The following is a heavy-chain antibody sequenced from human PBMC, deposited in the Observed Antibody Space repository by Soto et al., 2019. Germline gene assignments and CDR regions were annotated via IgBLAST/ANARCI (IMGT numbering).Heavy chain of an antibody. CDR3: ARGQEGVVATH. CDR2: VKDGGHT. CDR1: GGSLSGYY. D-gene: IGHD5-12*01. Sequence: QVQLQQWGAGLLKPSETLSLNCAVTGGSLSGYYWSWIRQPPGKGLEWIGEVKDGGHTNYSPSLRGRVTISSDTSNNQFSHRLNSVNAADTGGYYCARGQEGVVATHWDQGSLVTVSS. V-gene: IGHV4-34*01. J-gene: IGHJ4*02.